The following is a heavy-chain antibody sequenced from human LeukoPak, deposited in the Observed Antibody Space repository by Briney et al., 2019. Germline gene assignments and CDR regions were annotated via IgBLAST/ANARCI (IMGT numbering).Heavy chain of an antibody. CDR2: ISGSGGST. J-gene: IGHJ6*03. D-gene: IGHD6-6*01. Sequence: GGSLRLSCAASEFTFSSYWMSWVRQAPGKGLEWVSAISGSGGSTYYADSVKGRFTISRDNSKNTLYLQMNSLRAEDTAVYYCAKNGGSSSSYYYYYMDVWGKGTTVTVSS. CDR3: AKNGGSSSSYYYYYMDV. V-gene: IGHV3-23*01. CDR1: EFTFSSYW.